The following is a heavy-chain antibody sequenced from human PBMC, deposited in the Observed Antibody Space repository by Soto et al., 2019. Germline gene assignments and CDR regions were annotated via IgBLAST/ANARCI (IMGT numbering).Heavy chain of an antibody. CDR3: AQEIAAGGWKFYYFDY. Sequence: PSQTLSLTCAISGDSVSTNSGAWNWIRQSPSRGLEWLGKTYYRSRWYQDYALSVQGRITINPDTSKNQFSLQLTSVSPEDMAVYYCAQEIAAGGWKFYYFDYWGQGTLVPVSS. J-gene: IGHJ4*02. CDR2: TYYRSRWYQ. D-gene: IGHD6-25*01. CDR1: GDSVSTNSGA. V-gene: IGHV6-1*01.